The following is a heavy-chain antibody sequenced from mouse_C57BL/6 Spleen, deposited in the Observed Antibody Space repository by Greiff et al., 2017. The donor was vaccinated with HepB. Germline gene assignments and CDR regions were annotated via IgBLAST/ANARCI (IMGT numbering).Heavy chain of an antibody. CDR3: ALTTVFDY. Sequence: VQLQQSGPELVKPGASVKISCKASGYAFSSSWMNWVKQRPGKGLEWIGRIYPGDGDTNYNGKFKGKATLTADTSSSTAYMQLSSLTSEDSAVYYCALTTVFDYWGQGTTLTVSS. D-gene: IGHD1-1*01. CDR1: GYAFSSSW. CDR2: IYPGDGDT. V-gene: IGHV1-82*01. J-gene: IGHJ2*01.